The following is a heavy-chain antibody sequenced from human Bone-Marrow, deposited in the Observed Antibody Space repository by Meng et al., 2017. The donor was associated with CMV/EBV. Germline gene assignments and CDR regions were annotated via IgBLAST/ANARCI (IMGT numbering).Heavy chain of an antibody. CDR2: IRYDGSNK. J-gene: IGHJ4*02. CDR3: AKKYDFWSGYYDY. CDR1: GFTFSSYG. D-gene: IGHD3-3*01. Sequence: GESLKIYCAASGFTFSSYGMHWVRQAPGKGLEWVAFIRYDGSNKYYADSVKGRFTISRDNSKNTLYLQMNSLRAEDTAVYYCAKKYDFWSGYYDYWGQGTLVTVSS. V-gene: IGHV3-30*02.